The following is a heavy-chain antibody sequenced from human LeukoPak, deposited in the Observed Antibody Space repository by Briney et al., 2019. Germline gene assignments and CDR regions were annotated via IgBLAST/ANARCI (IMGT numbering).Heavy chain of an antibody. Sequence: PSQTLSLTCTVSGDSISSGGYYWSWIRPHPGKGLEWIGYINYSGSTYYNPSLKSRVTISVDTSKNQFSLKLSSVTAADTAVYYCARGTYYDFWSGYKGGYYFDYWGQGTLVTVSS. D-gene: IGHD3-3*01. CDR3: ARGTYYDFWSGYKGGYYFDY. V-gene: IGHV4-31*03. CDR1: GDSISSGGYY. CDR2: INYSGST. J-gene: IGHJ4*02.